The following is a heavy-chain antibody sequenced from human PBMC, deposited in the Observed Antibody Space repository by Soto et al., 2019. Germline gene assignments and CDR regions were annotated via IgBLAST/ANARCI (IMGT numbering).Heavy chain of an antibody. CDR1: GYTFTDYD. V-gene: IGHV1-8*01. CDR3: ARGRRANFAP. CDR2: VNPNSGNT. D-gene: IGHD6-25*01. J-gene: IGHJ5*02. Sequence: EASVKVSCKTSGYTFTDYDIMWVRRVAGQGLEWMGWVNPNSGNTGYAQKFQDRVTMTRDRFISTAYMELRSLTYEDTAVYYCARGRRANFAPWGQGTQVTVSS.